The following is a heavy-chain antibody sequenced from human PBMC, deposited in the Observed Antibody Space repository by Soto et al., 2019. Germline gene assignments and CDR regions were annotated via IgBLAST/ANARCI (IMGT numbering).Heavy chain of an antibody. Sequence: PGGSLRLSCAASGFTFSSYAMSWVRQAPGKGLEWVSAISGSGGSTYYADSVKGRFTISRDNSKNTLYLQMNSLRAEDTAVYYCAKELRFLEWPTDYYYGMDVWGQGTTVTVSS. CDR3: AKELRFLEWPTDYYYGMDV. CDR2: ISGSGGST. D-gene: IGHD3-3*01. V-gene: IGHV3-23*01. J-gene: IGHJ6*02. CDR1: GFTFSSYA.